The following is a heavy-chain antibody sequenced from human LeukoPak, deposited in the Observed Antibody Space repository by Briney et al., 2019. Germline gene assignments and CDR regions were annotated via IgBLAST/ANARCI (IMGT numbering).Heavy chain of an antibody. J-gene: IGHJ4*02. CDR3: ARQGPLTTAVTTRTNPFDY. Sequence: SETLSLTCTVSGGSISSYYWSWIRQPPGKGLEWIGYIYYSGSTNYNPSLKSRVTISVDTSKNQFSLKLNSVTAADTAVYYCARQGPLTTAVTTRTNPFDYWGQGTLVTVSS. V-gene: IGHV4-59*08. CDR2: IYYSGST. CDR1: GGSISSYY. D-gene: IGHD4-11*01.